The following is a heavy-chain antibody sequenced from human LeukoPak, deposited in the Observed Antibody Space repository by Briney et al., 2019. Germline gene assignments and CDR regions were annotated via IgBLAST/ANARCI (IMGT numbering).Heavy chain of an antibody. Sequence: GGSLRLSCAASGFTFSSYSMNWVRQAPGKGLEWVSSISSSSSYTFYADSVRGRFTISRDNAKNSLYLQMNGLRAEDTAVYYCARDRPSRRPGMVADNWGRGILVTVSS. CDR1: GFTFSSYS. J-gene: IGHJ4*02. D-gene: IGHD5-18*01. CDR2: ISSSSSYT. V-gene: IGHV3-21*01. CDR3: ARDRPSRRPGMVADN.